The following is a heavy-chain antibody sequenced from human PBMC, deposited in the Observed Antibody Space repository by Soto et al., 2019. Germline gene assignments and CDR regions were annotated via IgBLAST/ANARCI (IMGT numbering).Heavy chain of an antibody. CDR2: ISRDGGSA. D-gene: IGHD5-18*01. V-gene: IGHV3-43*01. CDR3: VKDGTVDGYVGAFDI. J-gene: IGHJ3*02. CDR1: GFTFGDHT. Sequence: GGSLRLSCAASGFTFGDHTLHWVRQAPGKGLEWVSLISRDGGSAYYADSVKGRFTISRDNIKDSLYLQMNSLRTDDTALYYCVKDGTVDGYVGAFDIWGQGTMVTVSS.